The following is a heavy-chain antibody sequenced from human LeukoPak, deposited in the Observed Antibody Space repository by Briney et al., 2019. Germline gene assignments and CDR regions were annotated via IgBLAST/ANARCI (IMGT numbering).Heavy chain of an antibody. V-gene: IGHV1-2*02. CDR1: RYTFTGYF. CDR3: ARGLAGRRHKDYAFDI. J-gene: IGHJ3*02. CDR2: INPNSGGT. Sequence: ASVKVSCKASRYTFTGYFMHWVRQAPGQGLEGMGWINPNSGGTNYAQKFQGRVTMTRVTAISTAYMELSRLTADDTAVYYCARGLAGRRHKDYAFDIWGQGTMVTVSS. D-gene: IGHD2-21*01.